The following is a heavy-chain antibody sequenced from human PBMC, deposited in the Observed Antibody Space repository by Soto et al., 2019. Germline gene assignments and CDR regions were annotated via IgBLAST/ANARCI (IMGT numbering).Heavy chain of an antibody. CDR3: ARAVDWNYVYDF. D-gene: IGHD1-7*01. Sequence: EVQLVESGGGLVQPGGSLRLSCAASGFTFTHYRIHWVRQAPGKGLVWVSRVNGDGSSTNYADSVKGRFTISRDNARNTVYLQMNSLRAEDTAVYYCARAVDWNYVYDFWGQGTLVTVSS. CDR2: VNGDGSST. CDR1: GFTFTHYR. V-gene: IGHV3-74*01. J-gene: IGHJ4*02.